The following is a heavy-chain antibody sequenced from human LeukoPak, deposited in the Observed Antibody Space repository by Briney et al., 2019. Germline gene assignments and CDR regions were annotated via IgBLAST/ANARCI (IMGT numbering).Heavy chain of an antibody. CDR2: ISYDGSNK. CDR3: AKLAKYFYGSETYYFFEH. J-gene: IGHJ4*02. D-gene: IGHD3-10*01. V-gene: IGHV3-30*18. Sequence: GGSLRLSCAASGFTFSTFAMHWVRQAPGKGLEGVAVISYDGSNKYYADSVKGRFTISRDNSKNSLYLQMNRLRVEDTAVYYCAKLAKYFYGSETYYFFEHWGQGTPVTASS. CDR1: GFTFSTFA.